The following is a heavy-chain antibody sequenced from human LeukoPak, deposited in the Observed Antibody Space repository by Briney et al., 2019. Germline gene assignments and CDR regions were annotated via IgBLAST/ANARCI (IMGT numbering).Heavy chain of an antibody. CDR1: GFIFSDYY. J-gene: IGHJ4*02. V-gene: IGHV3-11*01. CDR3: ARRYSSVLDY. CDR2: ISNTGGST. Sequence: GGSLRLSCAASGFIFSDYYMGWLRQAPGKGLEWVSYISNTGGSTYYADSVKGRFTISRDNAKNSLYLQMSSLRAEDTAVYYCARRYSSVLDYWGQGTLVTVSS. D-gene: IGHD6-19*01.